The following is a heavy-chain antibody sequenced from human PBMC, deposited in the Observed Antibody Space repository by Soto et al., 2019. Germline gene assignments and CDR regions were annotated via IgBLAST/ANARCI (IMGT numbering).Heavy chain of an antibody. CDR2: ISYDGSNK. CDR1: GFTFSSYG. Sequence: PGGSLRLSCAASGFTFSSYGMHWVRQAPGKGLEWVAVISYDGSNKYYADSVKGRFTISRDNSKNTLYLQMNSLRAEDTAVYYCAKEIRYFDWLLSYYYYCYGMDVWGQGTTVTVSS. CDR3: AKEIRYFDWLLSYYYYCYGMDV. J-gene: IGHJ6*02. V-gene: IGHV3-30*18. D-gene: IGHD3-9*01.